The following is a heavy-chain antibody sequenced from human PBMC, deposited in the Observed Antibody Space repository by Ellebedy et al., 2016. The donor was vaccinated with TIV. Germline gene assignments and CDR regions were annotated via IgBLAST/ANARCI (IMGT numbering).Heavy chain of an antibody. Sequence: GGSLRLXXAASGFTLSSYGMHWVRQAPGKGLEWVAVIWYDGSNKYYADSVKGRFTISRDNSKNTLYLQMNSLRAEDTAVYYCARDLGDYGDYSSPSLGYWGQGTLVTVSS. J-gene: IGHJ4*02. V-gene: IGHV3-33*08. D-gene: IGHD4-17*01. CDR1: GFTLSSYG. CDR2: IWYDGSNK. CDR3: ARDLGDYGDYSSPSLGY.